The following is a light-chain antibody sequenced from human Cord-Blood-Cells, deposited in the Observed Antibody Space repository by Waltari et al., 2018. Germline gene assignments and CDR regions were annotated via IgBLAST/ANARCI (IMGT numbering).Light chain of an antibody. Sequence: DIQLTPSPSALSASVGDRHTITCRASQSISSWLAWYQQKPGKAPKLLIYDASSLESGVPSRFSGSGSGTEFTLTISSLQPDDFATYYCQQYNSYLYTFGQGTKLEIK. J-gene: IGKJ2*01. CDR3: QQYNSYLYT. V-gene: IGKV1-5*01. CDR2: DAS. CDR1: QSISSW.